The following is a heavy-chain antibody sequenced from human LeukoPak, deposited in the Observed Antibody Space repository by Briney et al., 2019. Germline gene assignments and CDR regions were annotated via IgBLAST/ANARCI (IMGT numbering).Heavy chain of an antibody. J-gene: IGHJ6*02. Sequence: GGSLRLSGAASGFTFSSYAMSWVGQAPGQGLEWVSAISGSGGSTYYADSVQGRFTISRDNSKNTLYLQMNSLRAEDTAVYYCAKDELIGTMIVGPIMDVWGQGTTVTVSS. CDR1: GFTFSSYA. CDR3: AKDELIGTMIVGPIMDV. V-gene: IGHV3-23*01. CDR2: ISGSGGST. D-gene: IGHD3-22*01.